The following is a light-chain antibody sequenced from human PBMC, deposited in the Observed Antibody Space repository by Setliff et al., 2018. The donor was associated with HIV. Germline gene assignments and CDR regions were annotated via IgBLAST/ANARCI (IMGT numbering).Light chain of an antibody. J-gene: IGLJ3*02. V-gene: IGLV2-14*01. CDR1: RSDVGGDRY. CDR2: NVD. Sequence: QSALTQPASVSGSPGQSITISCTGTRSDVGGDRYVSWFRQHPDKAPKLIIYNVDNRPSGISDRFSGSRSGNTASLSISGLQAEDEADYYCISYTDNRSWVLGGGTRSPS. CDR3: ISYTDNRSWV.